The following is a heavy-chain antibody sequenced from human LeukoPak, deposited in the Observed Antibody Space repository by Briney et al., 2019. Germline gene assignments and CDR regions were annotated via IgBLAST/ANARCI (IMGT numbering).Heavy chain of an antibody. J-gene: IGHJ3*02. Sequence: SETLSLTCTVSGGSISSYYWSWIRQPPGMGLEWIGYIYYSGSTNYNPSLKSRVTISVDTSKNQFSLKLSSVTAADTAVYYCARSAYDHDAFDIWGQGTMVTVSS. CDR1: GGSISSYY. CDR3: ARSAYDHDAFDI. V-gene: IGHV4-59*01. D-gene: IGHD3-22*01. CDR2: IYYSGST.